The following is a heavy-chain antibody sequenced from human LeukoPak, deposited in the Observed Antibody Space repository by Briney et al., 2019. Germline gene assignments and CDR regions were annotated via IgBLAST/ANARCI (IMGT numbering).Heavy chain of an antibody. Sequence: GRSLRLSCAASGFTFSSYAMSWVRQAPGKGLEWVSAISGSAGSTYYADSMKGRFTISRDNSKKTLYLQMNSLRAEDTAVYYCANTPAGYGMDVWGQGTTVTVSS. J-gene: IGHJ6*02. CDR1: GFTFSSYA. V-gene: IGHV3-23*01. CDR3: ANTPAGYGMDV. D-gene: IGHD2-15*01. CDR2: ISGSAGST.